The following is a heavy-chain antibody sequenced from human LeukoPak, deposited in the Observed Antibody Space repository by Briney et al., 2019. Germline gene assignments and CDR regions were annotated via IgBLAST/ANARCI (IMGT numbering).Heavy chain of an antibody. CDR2: IIPIFGTA. V-gene: IGHV1-69*05. CDR1: GGTFSSYA. J-gene: IGHJ5*02. CDR3: ARARSDPSWFDP. Sequence: SVKVSCKASGGTFSSYAISWVRQAPGQGLEWMGGIIPIFGTANYAQKFQGRVTITTDESTSTAYMELSSLRSGDTAVYYCARARSDPSWFDPWGQGTLVTVSS. D-gene: IGHD2-21*01.